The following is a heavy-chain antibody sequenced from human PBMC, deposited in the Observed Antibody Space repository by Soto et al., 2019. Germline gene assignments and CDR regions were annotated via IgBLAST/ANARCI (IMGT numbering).Heavy chain of an antibody. CDR1: GYSFTRYG. CDR3: ARMGDVPYYYYGLDV. Sequence: QVQLEQSGAEVKKPGATVKVSCKASGYSFTRYGISWVRQAPGQGLEWMGWISGYNANTNYPENLQGRVTMTTDTSTSTAYMEVRKLISDDTAVYYCARMGDVPYYYYGLDVWGQGTTVTVSS. CDR2: ISGYNANT. D-gene: IGHD3-16*01. J-gene: IGHJ6*02. V-gene: IGHV1-18*01.